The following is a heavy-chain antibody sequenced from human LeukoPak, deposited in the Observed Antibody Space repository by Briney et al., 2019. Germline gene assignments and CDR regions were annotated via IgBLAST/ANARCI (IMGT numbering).Heavy chain of an antibody. CDR1: GYTFTSYY. CDR2: NNPSGGST. CDR3: ARDPGIAAAGSQPFDY. D-gene: IGHD6-13*01. V-gene: IGHV1-46*01. Sequence: GASVKVSCKASGYTFTSYYMHWVRQAPGQGLEWMGINNPSGGSTSYAQKFQGRVTMTRDTSTSTVYMELSSLRSEDTAVYYCARDPGIAAAGSQPFDYWGQGTLVTVSS. J-gene: IGHJ4*02.